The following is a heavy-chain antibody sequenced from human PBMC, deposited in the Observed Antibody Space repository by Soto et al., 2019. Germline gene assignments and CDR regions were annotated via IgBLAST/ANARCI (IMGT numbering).Heavy chain of an antibody. J-gene: IGHJ4*02. CDR2: IRTNNGNT. D-gene: IGHD4-17*01. V-gene: IGHV1-18*01. CDR3: ARGYFGDSLFYY. CDR1: GYTFTSYG. Sequence: QVQLVQSGAEVKKPGASVRVSCKASGYTFTSYGISWVRQAPGQGLEWMGWIRTNNGNTNYAQKLQGRVTLTTDTSTTTDYMELRSLGSDDTAVYYCARGYFGDSLFYYWGQGSPLTVSS.